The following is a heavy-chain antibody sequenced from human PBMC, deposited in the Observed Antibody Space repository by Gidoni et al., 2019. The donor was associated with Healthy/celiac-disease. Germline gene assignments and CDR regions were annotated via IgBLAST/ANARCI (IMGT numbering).Heavy chain of an antibody. V-gene: IGHV1-24*01. CDR2: FDPEDGGT. D-gene: IGHD2-2*01. CDR1: GYPLPELS. J-gene: IGHJ4*02. CDR3: ATPGDIVVVPAAIGLDY. Sequence: QVQLVQSGAEVKKPGASVTVSCKVSGYPLPELSMHWVRQAPGKGREWMGGFDPEDGGTSYAQKFQGRVTMTEDTSTDTAYMELSSLRSEDTAVYYCATPGDIVVVPAAIGLDYWGQGTLVTVSS.